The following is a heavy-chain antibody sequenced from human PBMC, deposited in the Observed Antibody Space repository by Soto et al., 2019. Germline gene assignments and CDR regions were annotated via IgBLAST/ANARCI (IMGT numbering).Heavy chain of an antibody. CDR3: AKDSSSVPAAFDY. V-gene: IGHV3-23*01. J-gene: IGHJ4*02. CDR1: GFTFSNYA. Sequence: EVQLLESGGGFVQPGGSLRLSCAASGFTFSNYAMSWVRQAPGKGLEWVSTFSGSGTTTYYADSVRGRFTISRDNSKNTLFLQMNSLRAEDTAVYFGAKDSSSVPAAFDYWGQGTLVTVSS. D-gene: IGHD2-2*01. CDR2: FSGSGTTT.